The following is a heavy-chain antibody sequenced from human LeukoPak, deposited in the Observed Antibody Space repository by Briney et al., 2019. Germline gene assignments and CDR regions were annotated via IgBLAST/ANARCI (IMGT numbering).Heavy chain of an antibody. CDR2: IIPIFGTA. J-gene: IGHJ4*02. V-gene: IGHV1-69*01. CDR3: ARRRSSSWYGYFDY. D-gene: IGHD6-13*01. Sequence: SVKVSCKASGGTFSSYAISWVRQAPGQGLEWMGGIIPIFGTANYAQKLQGRVTITADESTSTAYMELSSLRSEDTAVYYCARRRSSSWYGYFDYWGQGTLVTVSS. CDR1: GGTFSSYA.